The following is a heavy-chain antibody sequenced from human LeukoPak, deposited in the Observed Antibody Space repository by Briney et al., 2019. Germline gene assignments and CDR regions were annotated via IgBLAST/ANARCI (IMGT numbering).Heavy chain of an antibody. V-gene: IGHV4-39*01. Sequence: PSETLSLTCTVSGGSISSSSYYWGWIRQPPGKGLEWIGSIYYSGSTYYNPSLKSRVTISVDTSKNQFSLKLSSVTAADTAVYYCARTRGYSYGPLGYWGQGTLVTVSS. CDR1: GGSISSSSYY. CDR2: IYYSGST. D-gene: IGHD5-18*01. CDR3: ARTRGYSYGPLGY. J-gene: IGHJ4*02.